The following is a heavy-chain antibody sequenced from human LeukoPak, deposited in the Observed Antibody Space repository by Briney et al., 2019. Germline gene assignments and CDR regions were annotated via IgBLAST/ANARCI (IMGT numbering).Heavy chain of an antibody. J-gene: IGHJ3*02. V-gene: IGHV1-18*01. CDR2: ISAYNGNT. CDR1: GYTFTSYG. D-gene: IGHD1-26*01. CDR3: AREGRVGAKDAFDI. Sequence: ASVKVSCKASGYTFTSYGISWVRQAPGQGPEWMGWISAYNGNTNYAQKFQGRVTMTRDTSISTAYMELSRLRSDDTAVYYCAREGRVGAKDAFDIWGQGTMVTVSS.